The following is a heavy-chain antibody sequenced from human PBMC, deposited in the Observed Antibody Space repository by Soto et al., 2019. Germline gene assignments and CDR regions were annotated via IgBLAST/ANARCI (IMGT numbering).Heavy chain of an antibody. CDR3: ARSAPFDIYAITPVEF. V-gene: IGHV1-69*13. J-gene: IGHJ4*02. D-gene: IGHD3-9*01. Sequence: SVKVSCKASGGTFSSYAISWVRQATGQGLEWMGGIIPIFGTANYAQKFQGRVTITADESTSTAYMELSSLRSEDTAVYYCARSAPFDIYAITPVEFWGQGTLVTVSS. CDR1: GGTFSSYA. CDR2: IIPIFGTA.